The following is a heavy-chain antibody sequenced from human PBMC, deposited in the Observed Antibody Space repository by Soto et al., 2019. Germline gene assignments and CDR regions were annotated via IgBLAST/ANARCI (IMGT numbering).Heavy chain of an antibody. V-gene: IGHV4-4*07. Sequence: SETLSLTCTVSGGSISSYYWSWIRQPAGKGLEWIGRIYTSGSTNYNPPLKSRVTMSVDTSKNQFSLKLSSVTAADTAVYYSARGLRPPEPQNYYDSSGYSLGYYYLGMDVWGQGTTVTVSS. CDR3: ARGLRPPEPQNYYDSSGYSLGYYYLGMDV. D-gene: IGHD3-22*01. CDR1: GGSISSYY. J-gene: IGHJ6*02. CDR2: IYTSGST.